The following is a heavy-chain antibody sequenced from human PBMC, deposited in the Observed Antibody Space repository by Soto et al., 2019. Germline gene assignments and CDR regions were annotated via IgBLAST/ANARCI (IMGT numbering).Heavy chain of an antibody. D-gene: IGHD6-13*01. CDR3: ARASAAGTAYYPGMDV. Sequence: PSKTLSLTCAISGDSVSSNSAAWNWIRRSPSRGLEWLGRTYYRSKWYNDYAVSVKSRITINPDTSKNQFSLQLNSVTPEDTAVYYCARASAAGTAYYPGMDVWGQGTTVTVS. V-gene: IGHV6-1*01. J-gene: IGHJ6*02. CDR2: TYYRSKWYN. CDR1: GDSVSSNSAA.